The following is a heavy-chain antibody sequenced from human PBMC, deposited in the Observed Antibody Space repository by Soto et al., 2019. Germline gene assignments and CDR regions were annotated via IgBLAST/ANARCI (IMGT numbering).Heavy chain of an antibody. V-gene: IGHV4-31*11. CDR1: GGSISSSNY. CDR3: ARWVEVSLDYFDS. Sequence: PSETLSLTCAVSGGSISSSNYWSWVRQNPGKDLEWIGHMHHSGRTHYNPSLKSRVAISVDTSKNQFSLYLNSVTAADTAVYYCARWVEVSLDYFDSWGQGTPVTVSS. D-gene: IGHD2-15*01. CDR2: MHHSGRT. J-gene: IGHJ4*02.